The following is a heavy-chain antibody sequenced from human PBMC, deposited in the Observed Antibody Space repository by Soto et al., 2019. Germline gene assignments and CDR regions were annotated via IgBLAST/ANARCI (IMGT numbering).Heavy chain of an antibody. Sequence: PWETLSLTCIVSGESISSSSYYWGWIRQPPGKGLEWIGSIYYSGRTYYNPSFKSRVTISIDTSKNQFSLKLSSVTATDTAVYHCARQRTTVVTQAYFDHWGQGALVTVSS. CDR1: GESISSSSYY. CDR3: ARQRTTVVTQAYFDH. D-gene: IGHD2-21*02. V-gene: IGHV4-39*01. CDR2: IYYSGRT. J-gene: IGHJ4*02.